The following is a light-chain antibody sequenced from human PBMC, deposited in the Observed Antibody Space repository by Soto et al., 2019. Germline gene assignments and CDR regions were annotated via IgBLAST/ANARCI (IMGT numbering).Light chain of an antibody. CDR3: QQYDSSPST. Sequence: EIVLTQSPATLSLSPGERATLSCRASQSVSSYLAWYQQRPGQAPRLLIYDASNRATGIPAKFSGGGSGTDFTLTISGLEPEDFAVYFCQQYDSSPSTFGGGTKVDIK. J-gene: IGKJ4*01. V-gene: IGKV3-11*01. CDR1: QSVSSY. CDR2: DAS.